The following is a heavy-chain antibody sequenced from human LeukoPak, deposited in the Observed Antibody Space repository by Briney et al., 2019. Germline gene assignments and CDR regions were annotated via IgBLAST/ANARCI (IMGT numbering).Heavy chain of an antibody. J-gene: IGHJ4*02. V-gene: IGHV3-9*03. CDR1: GFTFDNHA. CDR2: ITWNSGSI. D-gene: IGHD6-19*01. CDR3: TRSSGWYDYFDY. Sequence: GGSLRLSCVASGFTFDNHAMHWVRQAPGKGLEWVSGITWNSGSIAYADSVRGRFTISRDNAKKLLYLQMNSLNAEDVALYYCTRSSGWYDYFDYWGQGTLVTVSS.